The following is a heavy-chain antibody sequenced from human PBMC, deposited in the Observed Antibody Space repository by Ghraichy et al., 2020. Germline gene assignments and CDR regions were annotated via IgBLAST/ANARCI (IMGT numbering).Heavy chain of an antibody. Sequence: ASVKVSCKASGYTFSTYGITWVRQAPGQGLDWMGWISTYNGNRNYAEKFQGRVTMTRDTSTSTAYMELRSLSSDDTAVYYCASRVGTPNYFYYGMNVWGQGTTVTVSS. CDR1: GYTFSTYG. D-gene: IGHD1-26*01. J-gene: IGHJ6*02. V-gene: IGHV1-18*01. CDR3: ASRVGTPNYFYYGMNV. CDR2: ISTYNGNR.